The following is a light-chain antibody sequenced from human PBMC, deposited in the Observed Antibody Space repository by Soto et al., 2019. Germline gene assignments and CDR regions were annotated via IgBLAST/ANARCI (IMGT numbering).Light chain of an antibody. CDR2: DAD. CDR1: QSISSW. Sequence: DIQMTQSPSTLSASVGDRVTITCRASQSISSWLAWYQQKPGKAPKLLISDADNVESGVPSRFSGSGSGTEFTLTISSLQPDDFATYYSQHYNSYSQAFGQGTTVEIK. CDR3: QHYNSYSQA. J-gene: IGKJ1*01. V-gene: IGKV1-5*01.